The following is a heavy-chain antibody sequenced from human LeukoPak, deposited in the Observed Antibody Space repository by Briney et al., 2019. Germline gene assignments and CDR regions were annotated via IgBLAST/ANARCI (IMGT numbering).Heavy chain of an antibody. CDR3: ARGRVSSSTWYSTYYYYFYMDV. CDR2: VDHTGST. J-gene: IGHJ6*03. V-gene: IGHV4-59*01. CDR1: DDSITMYY. D-gene: IGHD1-1*01. Sequence: KTSETLSLTCSVSDDSITMYYWTWIRQPPGKGLEWIGYVDHTGSTNFNPSLNGRVGISRDTTNNLFSLRLRSVTAADTAVYFCARGRVSSSTWYSTYYYYFYMDVWGKGTTVTVSS.